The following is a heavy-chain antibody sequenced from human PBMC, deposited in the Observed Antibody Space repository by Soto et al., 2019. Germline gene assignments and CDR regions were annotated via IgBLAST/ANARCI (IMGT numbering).Heavy chain of an antibody. V-gene: IGHV1-2*02. D-gene: IGHD3-16*01. CDR1: GYNFIGFY. CDR3: ARGGMVAFGEKLIDP. J-gene: IGHJ5*02. Sequence: ASVKVSCKTSGYNFIGFYIHCVRQAPGQGLKWMGWINPHSGATLYAQKFQDRVTMTRDTSINTVYMDLNGLTSDDTAFYYCARGGMVAFGEKLIDPWGQGTLVTVSS. CDR2: INPHSGAT.